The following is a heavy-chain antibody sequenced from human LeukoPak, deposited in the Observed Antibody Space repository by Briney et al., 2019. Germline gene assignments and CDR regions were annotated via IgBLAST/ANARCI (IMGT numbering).Heavy chain of an antibody. CDR3: ARGTSGSYHPYDY. D-gene: IGHD1-26*01. CDR1: GFTVSSNY. V-gene: IGHV3-66*01. J-gene: IGHJ4*02. CDR2: IYSGGST. Sequence: PGGSLRLSCAASGFTVSSNYMSWVRQAPGKGLEWVSVIYSGGSTYYADSVKGRFTISRDNSKNTLYLQMNSLRAEDTAVYYCARGTSGSYHPYDYWGQGTLVTVSS.